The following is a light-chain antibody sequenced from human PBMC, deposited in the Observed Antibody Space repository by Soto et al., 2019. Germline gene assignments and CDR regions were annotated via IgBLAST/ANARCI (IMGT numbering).Light chain of an antibody. V-gene: IGLV6-57*03. Sequence: NFMLTQPHSVSESPGKTVTISCTRSSGSIASNYVQWYRQRPGSAPTTLVYEDNQRPSGVPDRFSGSIDSSSNSASLTISGLKTEDEADYYCQSFDSSTPNWVFGGGTKSPS. CDR1: SGSIASNY. J-gene: IGLJ3*02. CDR2: EDN. CDR3: QSFDSSTPNWV.